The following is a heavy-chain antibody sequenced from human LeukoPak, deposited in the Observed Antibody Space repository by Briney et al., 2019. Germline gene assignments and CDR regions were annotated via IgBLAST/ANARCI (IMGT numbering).Heavy chain of an antibody. CDR3: ARDPRNVGLAP. Sequence: GGSLRLSCVASGFSLSGYWMYWVRQAPGKGLMYISRNNGDGSTTNYADVVKGRFTMSRDNVKNTLYLQMNSLRVEDTAVYYCARDPRNVGLAPWGQGTLVTVSS. D-gene: IGHD2-15*01. J-gene: IGHJ5*02. CDR2: NNGDGSTT. V-gene: IGHV3-74*01. CDR1: GFSLSGYW.